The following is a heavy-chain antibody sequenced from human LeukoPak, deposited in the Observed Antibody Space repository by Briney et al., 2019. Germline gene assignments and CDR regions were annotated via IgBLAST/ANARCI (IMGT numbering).Heavy chain of an antibody. Sequence: GGSLRLSCAASGFTFSSYAMSWVRQAPGKGLEWVSAISGRGGSTYYADSVKCRFTISRDNSKNTLYLQMNSLRAEDTAVYYCAKGDIVVVYGYWGQGTLVTVSS. CDR1: GFTFSSYA. V-gene: IGHV3-23*01. J-gene: IGHJ4*02. CDR2: ISGRGGST. D-gene: IGHD3-22*01. CDR3: AKGDIVVVYGY.